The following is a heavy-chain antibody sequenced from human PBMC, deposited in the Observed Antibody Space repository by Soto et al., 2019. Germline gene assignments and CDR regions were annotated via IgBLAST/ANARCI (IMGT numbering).Heavy chain of an antibody. J-gene: IGHJ5*02. Sequence: SETLSLTCTVFGGSINSGDYDWSWIRQPPGKGLEWIGHINYSGSTYYNPSLKSRVTMSIDTSKTQFSLKLTSVTAADTAVYSCVRLCGYHHGHRRDRFDPSAQGILVIGSS. D-gene: IGHD5-18*01. CDR2: INYSGST. CDR1: GGSINSGDYD. CDR3: VRLCGYHHGHRRDRFDP. V-gene: IGHV4-30-4*01.